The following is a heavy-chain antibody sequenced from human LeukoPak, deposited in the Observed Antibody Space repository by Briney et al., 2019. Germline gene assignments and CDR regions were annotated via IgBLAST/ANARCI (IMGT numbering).Heavy chain of an antibody. V-gene: IGHV3-23*01. CDR2: ISVGGGST. CDR1: GFTFSSYA. D-gene: IGHD3-9*01. J-gene: IGHJ6*02. CDR3: AKDRGSGYSPYYYYGMDV. Sequence: GGSLRLSCAASGFTFSSYAMSWVRQALGKGLEWVSSISVGGGSTFYADSVKGRFTISRDNSKSTLYLQMNSLRAEDTAIYYCAKDRGSGYSPYYYYGMDVWGQGTTLTVSS.